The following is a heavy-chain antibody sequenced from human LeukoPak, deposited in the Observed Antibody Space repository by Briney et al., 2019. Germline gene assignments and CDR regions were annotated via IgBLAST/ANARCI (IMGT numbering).Heavy chain of an antibody. CDR3: ARLTAAAGTWYYGMDV. CDR1: GGSFSGYY. CDR2: INHSGST. V-gene: IGHV4-34*01. Sequence: SETLSLTCAVYGGSFSGYYRSWIRQSPGKGLEWIGEINHSGSTNYNPSLKSRVTISVDTSKNQFSLKLSSVTAADTAVYYCARLTAAAGTWYYGMDVWGKGTTVTVSS. J-gene: IGHJ6*04. D-gene: IGHD6-13*01.